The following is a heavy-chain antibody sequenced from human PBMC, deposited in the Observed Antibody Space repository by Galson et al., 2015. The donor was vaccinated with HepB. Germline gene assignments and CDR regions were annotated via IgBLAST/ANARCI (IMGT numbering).Heavy chain of an antibody. CDR2: IYYSGST. CDR1: GGSISSGGYY. V-gene: IGHV4-31*11. Sequence: TLSLTCAVSGGSISSGGYYWSWIRQPPGKGLEWIGYIYYSGSTYYNPSLKSRVTISVDTSKNQFSLKLSSVTAADTAVYYCARTGIKVREVRGVKKPLNGMDVWGQGTTVTVSS. J-gene: IGHJ6*02. CDR3: ARTGIKVREVRGVKKPLNGMDV. D-gene: IGHD3-10*01.